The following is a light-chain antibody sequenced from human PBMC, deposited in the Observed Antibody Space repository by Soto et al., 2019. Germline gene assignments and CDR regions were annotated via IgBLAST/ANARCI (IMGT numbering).Light chain of an antibody. CDR3: QQRGGWPLT. CDR2: DAS. J-gene: IGKJ4*01. Sequence: EIVLTQSPATLSLSPGERAALSCRANQGVGRFLAWYQQKPGQAPRLLIYDASNRATGIPARFSGSGSVTDFTLDIDNLEPEDFAVYYCQQRGGWPLTFGGGTKVEIK. CDR1: QGVGRF. V-gene: IGKV3-11*01.